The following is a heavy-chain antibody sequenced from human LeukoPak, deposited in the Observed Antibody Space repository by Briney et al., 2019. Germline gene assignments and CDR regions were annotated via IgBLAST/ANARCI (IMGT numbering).Heavy chain of an antibody. J-gene: IGHJ6*02. D-gene: IGHD3-10*01. CDR1: GYTFTSYG. CDR2: ISAYNGNT. V-gene: IGHV1-18*01. CDR3: ARGDAYYGSGRHYYGMDV. Sequence: GASVKVSCKASGYTFTSYGISWVRQAPGQGLEWMGWISAYNGNTNYAQKLQGRVTMTTDTSTSTAYMELRSLRSDDTAVYYCARGDAYYGSGRHYYGMDVWGQGTTVTVSS.